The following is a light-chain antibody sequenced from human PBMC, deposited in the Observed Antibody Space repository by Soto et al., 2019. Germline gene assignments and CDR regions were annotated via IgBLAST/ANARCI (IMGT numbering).Light chain of an antibody. Sequence: QSVLTQPPSASGSPGQSVTISCTGTSSDIGAYDYVSWYQQHPGKVPKLIIYEVTKRPSGVPDRFSASKSGNTVSLTVSGLQAEDEADYYCSSHGGANNFYVFGTGTKVTVL. CDR2: EVT. J-gene: IGLJ1*01. V-gene: IGLV2-8*01. CDR3: SSHGGANNFYV. CDR1: SSDIGAYDY.